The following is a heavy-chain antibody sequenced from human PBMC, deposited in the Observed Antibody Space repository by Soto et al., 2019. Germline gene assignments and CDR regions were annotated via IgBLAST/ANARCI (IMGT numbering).Heavy chain of an antibody. CDR2: IYYSGST. J-gene: IGHJ6*02. D-gene: IGHD6-13*01. CDR1: GGSISSGGYY. V-gene: IGHV4-31*03. Sequence: SETLSLTCTVSGGSISSGGYYWSWIRQQPGKGLEWIGYIYYSGSTYYNPSLKSRVTISVDTSKNQFSLKLSSVTAADTAVYYCARGSEQQLVRGYYYYGMDVWGQGTTVTVSS. CDR3: ARGSEQQLVRGYYYYGMDV.